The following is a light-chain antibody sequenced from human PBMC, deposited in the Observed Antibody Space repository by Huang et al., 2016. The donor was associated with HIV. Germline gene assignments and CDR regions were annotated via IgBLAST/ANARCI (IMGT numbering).Light chain of an antibody. V-gene: IGKV3-15*01. J-gene: IGKJ1*01. CDR3: QQYDDWPPWT. CDR1: QSISR. CDR2: DAS. Sequence: EIVMTQSPPTLSVSPGERATLSCRASQSISRLAWYQQKPGQAPRLLIYDASSRATGIPPRCSGAGSGTDFTLTISSLQSEDFALYYCQQYDDWPPWTFGQGTKVEMK.